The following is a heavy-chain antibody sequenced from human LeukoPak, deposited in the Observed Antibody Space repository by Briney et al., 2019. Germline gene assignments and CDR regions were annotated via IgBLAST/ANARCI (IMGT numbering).Heavy chain of an antibody. J-gene: IGHJ4*02. V-gene: IGHV4-39*01. CDR1: GGSISSSSYY. CDR3: ARQAPPFDY. Sequence: PSETLSLTCTVSGGSISSSSYYWGWIRQPPGKGLEWIGSIYYSGSTYYNPSLKSRVTISVDTSKNQFSLKLSSVTAADTAVYYCARQAPPFDYWGQGTLVTVSS. CDR2: IYYSGST.